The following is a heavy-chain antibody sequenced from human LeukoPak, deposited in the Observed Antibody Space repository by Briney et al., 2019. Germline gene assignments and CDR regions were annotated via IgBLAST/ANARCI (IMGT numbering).Heavy chain of an antibody. CDR2: FDPEDGET. Sequence: GASGKVSCKVSGYTLTELSMHWVRQAPGQGLEWMGGFDPEDGETIYAQKFQGRVTMTEDASTDTAYMELSSLRSEDTAVYYCATGGLGYYYGMDVWGQGTTVTVSS. CDR3: ATGGLGYYYGMDV. D-gene: IGHD3-10*01. V-gene: IGHV1-24*01. CDR1: GYTLTELS. J-gene: IGHJ6*02.